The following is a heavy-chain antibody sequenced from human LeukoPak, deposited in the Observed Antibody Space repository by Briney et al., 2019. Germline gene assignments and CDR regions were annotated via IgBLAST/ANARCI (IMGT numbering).Heavy chain of an antibody. V-gene: IGHV3-23*01. D-gene: IGHD3-22*01. CDR3: ARRYYYDSSGCIYYYYMDV. Sequence: GGSLRLSCAASGFTFSSYAMSWVRQAPGKGLEWVPAISGSGGSTYYADSVKGRFTISRDNSKNTLYLQMNSLRAEDTAVYYCARRYYYDSSGCIYYYYMDVWGKGTTVTVSS. J-gene: IGHJ6*03. CDR1: GFTFSSYA. CDR2: ISGSGGST.